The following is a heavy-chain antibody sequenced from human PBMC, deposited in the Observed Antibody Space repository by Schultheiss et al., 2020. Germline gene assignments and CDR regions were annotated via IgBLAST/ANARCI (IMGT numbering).Heavy chain of an antibody. Sequence: GESLKISCAASGFTFSSYAMHWVRQAPGKGLEWVAVISYDGSNKYYADSVKGRFTISRDNSKNTLYLHMNSLRADDTAIYYCGRERQAMAGKSGDWFDPWGQGTLVTVSS. CDR1: GFTFSSYA. CDR3: GRERQAMAGKSGDWFDP. V-gene: IGHV3-30*07. D-gene: IGHD6-19*01. J-gene: IGHJ5*02. CDR2: ISYDGSNK.